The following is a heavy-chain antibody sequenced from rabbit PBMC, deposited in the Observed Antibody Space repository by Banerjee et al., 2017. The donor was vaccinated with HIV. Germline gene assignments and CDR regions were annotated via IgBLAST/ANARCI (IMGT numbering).Heavy chain of an antibody. CDR2: IDTGSRGYT. D-gene: IGHD1-1*01. J-gene: IGHJ4*01. V-gene: IGHV1S40*01. Sequence: QQLEESGGGLVKPGGTLTLTCKASGIDFSSYYYMCWVRQAPGKGLEWIACIDTGSRGYTWYASWAKGRFTISKTSSTTVTLQMTSLTAADTATYFCARVNAGSSGYPYYFNLWGPGTLVTVS. CDR3: ARVNAGSSGYPYYFNL. CDR1: GIDFSSYYY.